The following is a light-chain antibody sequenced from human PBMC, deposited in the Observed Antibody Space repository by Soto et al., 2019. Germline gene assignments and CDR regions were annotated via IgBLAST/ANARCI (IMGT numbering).Light chain of an antibody. CDR2: EVR. J-gene: IGLJ3*02. CDR1: MRDVGAYNL. Sequence: QPVLTQPASVSGSAGQTITISGSGTMRDVGAYNLVSWYQQHPGTAPKLIIYEVRNRPSGFSSRFSGSRSGNTASLTISGLQSEDGGGYYCSAYTARSTLVYGGG. V-gene: IGLV2-14*01. CDR3: SAYTARSTLV.